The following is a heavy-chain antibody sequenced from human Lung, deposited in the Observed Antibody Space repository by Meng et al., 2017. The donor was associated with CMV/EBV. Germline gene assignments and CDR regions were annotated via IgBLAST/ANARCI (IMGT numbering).Heavy chain of an antibody. D-gene: IGHD3-3*01. V-gene: IGHV3-30-3*01. CDR2: ISYDGSNK. Sequence: SCAASGFTFSSYAMHWVRQAPGKGLEWVAVISYDGSNKYYADSVKGRFTISRDNSKNTLYLQMNSLRAEDTAVYYCARELRFLEWLLPTSYYYYGMDVWXQGNXV. J-gene: IGHJ6*01. CDR1: GFTFSSYA. CDR3: ARELRFLEWLLPTSYYYYGMDV.